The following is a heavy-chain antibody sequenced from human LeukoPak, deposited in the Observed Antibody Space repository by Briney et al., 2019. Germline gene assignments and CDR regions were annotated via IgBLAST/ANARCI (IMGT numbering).Heavy chain of an antibody. CDR1: GGSFSGYY. CDR3: ARGRGYSYGENFGY. CDR2: INHSGST. D-gene: IGHD5-18*01. Sequence: PSETLSLTCAVYGGSFSGYYWSWIRQPPGKGLEWIGEINHSGSTNYNPSLKSRVTISVDTSKNQFSLKLSSVTAADTPVYYCARGRGYSYGENFGYWGQGTLVTVSS. J-gene: IGHJ4*02. V-gene: IGHV4-34*01.